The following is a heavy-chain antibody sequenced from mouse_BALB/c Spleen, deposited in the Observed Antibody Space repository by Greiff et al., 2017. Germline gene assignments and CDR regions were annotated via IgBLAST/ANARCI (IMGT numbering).Heavy chain of an antibody. D-gene: IGHD2-1*01. J-gene: IGHJ2*01. Sequence: EVQLQQSGPGLVKPSQSLSLTCTVTGYSITSDYAWNWIRQFPGNKLEWMGYISYSGSTSYNPSLKSRISITRDTSKNQFFLQLNSVTTEDTATYYCARFYYASHYWGQGTTLTVSS. CDR2: ISYSGST. CDR1: GYSITSDYA. V-gene: IGHV3-2*02. CDR3: ARFYYASHY.